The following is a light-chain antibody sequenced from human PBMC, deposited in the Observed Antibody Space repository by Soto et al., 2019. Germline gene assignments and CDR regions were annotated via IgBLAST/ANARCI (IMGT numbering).Light chain of an antibody. CDR1: QSVSSD. V-gene: IGKV3-15*01. CDR2: GAS. J-gene: IGKJ1*01. Sequence: IVRTQSPAPLSVSPGERATLSCRASQSVSSDLAWYQQKPGQAPRLLIYGASTRATGIPARVSGSRSGTEFTLTISSLQSEDFAVYYCQQYNKWPRTFGQGTKVDIK. CDR3: QQYNKWPRT.